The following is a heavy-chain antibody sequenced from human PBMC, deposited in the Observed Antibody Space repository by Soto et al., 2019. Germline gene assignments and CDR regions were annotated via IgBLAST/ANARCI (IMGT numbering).Heavy chain of an antibody. Sequence: SETLSLTCTVSRGSISSGTNYWAWIRQPPGKGLEWIANIYYSGSTFYNPSLKSRATISLDTSKNQFSLKLRSVTAADTAVYYCARHEAGWYFGSWGQGTLVTVSS. V-gene: IGHV4-39*01. CDR3: ARHEAGWYFGS. D-gene: IGHD6-25*01. J-gene: IGHJ4*02. CDR2: IYYSGST. CDR1: RGSISSGTNY.